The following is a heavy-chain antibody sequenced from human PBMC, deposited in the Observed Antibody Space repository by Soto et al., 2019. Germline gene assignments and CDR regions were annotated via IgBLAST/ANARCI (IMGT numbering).Heavy chain of an antibody. Sequence: GGSLRLSCAASGFTFSSYSMNWVRQAPGKGLEWVSYISSSSSTIYYADSVKGRFTISRDNAKNSLYLQMNSLRAEDTAVYYCARDPSNWNYDYWGQGTLVTVSS. V-gene: IGHV3-48*01. CDR3: ARDPSNWNYDY. D-gene: IGHD1-7*01. CDR2: ISSSSSTI. CDR1: GFTFSSYS. J-gene: IGHJ4*02.